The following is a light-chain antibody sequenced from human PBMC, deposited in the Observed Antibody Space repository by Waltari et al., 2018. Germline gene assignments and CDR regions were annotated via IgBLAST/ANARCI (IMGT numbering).Light chain of an antibody. CDR1: QGLLHSNGYNY. CDR3: MQTLQTPYT. Sequence: DIVLTQTPLSLPVTPGEPASISCRSSQGLLHSNGYNYLDCYLQKPGQSPQVVVFLGSRRASGVPDRISGSGSGTEFILRITRVEAADVGIYHCMQTLQTPYTFGQGTKLEI. J-gene: IGKJ2*01. V-gene: IGKV2-28*01. CDR2: LGS.